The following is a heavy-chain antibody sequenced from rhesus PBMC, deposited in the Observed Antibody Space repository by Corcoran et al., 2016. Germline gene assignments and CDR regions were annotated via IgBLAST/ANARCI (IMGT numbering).Heavy chain of an antibody. Sequence: QLQLQESCPGLVKHSATLSVTCAVSGCSTSSSSRVLVRHAPGKGLVWIGHMYASGSSTNYNPSLRSRVTLSVDTSKSELSLKLSSVTAADTAVYYCARDEKKWLLTIWGQGVLVTVSS. V-gene: IGHV4-169*02. CDR1: GCSTSSSS. D-gene: IGHD3-28*01. CDR3: ARDEKKWLLTI. J-gene: IGHJ4*01. CDR2: MYASGSST.